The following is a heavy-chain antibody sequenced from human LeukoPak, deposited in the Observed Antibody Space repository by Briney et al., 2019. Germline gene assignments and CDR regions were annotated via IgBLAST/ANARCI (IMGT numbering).Heavy chain of an antibody. J-gene: IGHJ4*02. Sequence: PGRSLSLSWAASGFTFDDYAMHWVRQAPGGGLEWVSGISWNSGSIGYADAVKDRFTISRDNAKNSLYLQMNSLRAEDTALYYCAKEQMAGAFDYWGQGTLVTVST. D-gene: IGHD6-19*01. CDR1: GFTFDDYA. CDR2: ISWNSGSI. V-gene: IGHV3-9*01. CDR3: AKEQMAGAFDY.